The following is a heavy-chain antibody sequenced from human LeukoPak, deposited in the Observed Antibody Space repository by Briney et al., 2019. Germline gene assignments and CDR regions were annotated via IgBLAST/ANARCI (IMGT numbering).Heavy chain of an antibody. D-gene: IGHD5-24*01. Sequence: PGGSLRLSCAASGFTMSSYAMSWVRQAPGKGLEWVSSFSGSGGSTYYADSVKGRFTISRDSSKNTLFLQMNSLRAEDTAIYYCAKAGSLATPTPYYFDYWGQGTLVTVSS. J-gene: IGHJ4*02. CDR3: AKAGSLATPTPYYFDY. CDR2: FSGSGGST. CDR1: GFTMSSYA. V-gene: IGHV3-23*01.